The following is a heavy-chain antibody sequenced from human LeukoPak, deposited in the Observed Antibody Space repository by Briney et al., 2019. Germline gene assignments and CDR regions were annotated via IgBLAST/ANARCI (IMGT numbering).Heavy chain of an antibody. J-gene: IGHJ6*02. D-gene: IGHD1-7*01. V-gene: IGHV3-23*01. CDR1: GFTFSSYA. CDR2: INGSGWST. Sequence: GGSLRLSCAASGFTFSSYAMSWVRQAPGKGLEGVAAINGSGWSTYYDYYGKGRFTISRDNTKNTLYLQMNSLRAEDTAVYYCARWDRPGELELPAYYYYYYGMDVWGQGTTVTVSS. CDR3: ARWDRPGELELPAYYYYYYGMDV.